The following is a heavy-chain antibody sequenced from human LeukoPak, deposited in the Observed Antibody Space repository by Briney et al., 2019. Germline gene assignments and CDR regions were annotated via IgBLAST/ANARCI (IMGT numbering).Heavy chain of an antibody. V-gene: IGHV3-30-3*01. J-gene: IGHJ4*02. CDR3: ASTMYYYDSSAPLDY. CDR1: GFTFSSYA. D-gene: IGHD3-22*01. CDR2: ISYDGSNK. Sequence: PGGSLRLSCAASGFTFSSYAMHWVRQAPGKGLEWVAVISYDGSNKYYADSVKGRFTISRDNSKSTLYLQMNSLRAEDTAVYYCASTMYYYDSSAPLDYWGQGTLVTVSS.